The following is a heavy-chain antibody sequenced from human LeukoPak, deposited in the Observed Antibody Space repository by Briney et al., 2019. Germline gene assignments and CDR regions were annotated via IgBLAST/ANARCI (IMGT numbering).Heavy chain of an antibody. CDR1: GGSISSYY. J-gene: IGHJ6*03. Sequence: SETLSLTCTASGGSISSYYWSWIRQPAGKGLEWIGRIYTSGSTNYNPSLKSRVTMSVDTSKNQFSLNLSSVTAADTAVYYGARASSFPYSYGQGAYYSYYYMDVWGKGTTVTVSS. V-gene: IGHV4-4*07. CDR2: IYTSGST. D-gene: IGHD5-18*01. CDR3: ARASSFPYSYGQGAYYSYYYMDV.